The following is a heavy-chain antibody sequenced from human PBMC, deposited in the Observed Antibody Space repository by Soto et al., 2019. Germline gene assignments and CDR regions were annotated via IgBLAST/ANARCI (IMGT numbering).Heavy chain of an antibody. D-gene: IGHD5-18*01. Sequence: GGSLRLSCAASGFTFSSYAMHWVRQAPGKGLEWVAVIWYDGSNKYYTDSVKGRYTISRDNSNNTLSLQMNSLRAEDTAVYYCARGARYTAIFPYFDYWGQGTLVTVSS. J-gene: IGHJ4*02. V-gene: IGHV3-33*01. CDR1: GFTFSSYA. CDR3: ARGARYTAIFPYFDY. CDR2: IWYDGSNK.